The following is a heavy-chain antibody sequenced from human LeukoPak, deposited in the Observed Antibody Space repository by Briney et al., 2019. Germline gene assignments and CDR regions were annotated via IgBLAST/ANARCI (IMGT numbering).Heavy chain of an antibody. J-gene: IGHJ6*02. Sequence: ASVKVSCKASGYTFTSYDINWVRQATGQGLEWMGWVNPNSGNTGYAQKFQGRVTMTRNTSISTAYMELSSLRSEDTAVYYCARACFKFDLRSFNYYYYGMDVWGQGTTVTVSS. CDR3: ARACFKFDLRSFNYYYYGMDV. V-gene: IGHV1-8*01. D-gene: IGHD3-9*01. CDR1: GYTFTSYD. CDR2: VNPNSGNT.